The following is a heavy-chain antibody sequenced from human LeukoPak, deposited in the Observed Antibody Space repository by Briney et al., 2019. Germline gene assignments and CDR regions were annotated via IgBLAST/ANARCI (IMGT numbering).Heavy chain of an antibody. CDR2: IKGDRSEI. V-gene: IGHV3-7*01. CDR3: ARDGSSFDY. Sequence: GGSLRLSCEASGFTFSNYLMSWVRQAAGKRLEWVANIKGDRSEIYYVDSVKGRFTISRDNDKNSLYLQMNNLRAEDTAVYYCARDGSSFDYWGQGALVTVSS. J-gene: IGHJ4*02. D-gene: IGHD2-15*01. CDR1: GFTFSNYL.